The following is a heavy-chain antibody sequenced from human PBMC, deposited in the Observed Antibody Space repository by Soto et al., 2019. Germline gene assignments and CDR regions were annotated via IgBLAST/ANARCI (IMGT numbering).Heavy chain of an antibody. D-gene: IGHD6-13*01. CDR1: GGSISSSSYY. CDR2: IYYSGST. V-gene: IGHV4-39*01. Sequence: QLQLQESGPGLVKPSETLSLTCTVSGGSISSSSYYWGWIRQPPGKGLEWIGSIYYSGSTYYNPSLKSRVNISVDTSKNQFSLKLSSVTAADTAVYYCARQPLGSSSWYFVYWGQGTLVTVSS. CDR3: ARQPLGSSSWYFVY. J-gene: IGHJ4*02.